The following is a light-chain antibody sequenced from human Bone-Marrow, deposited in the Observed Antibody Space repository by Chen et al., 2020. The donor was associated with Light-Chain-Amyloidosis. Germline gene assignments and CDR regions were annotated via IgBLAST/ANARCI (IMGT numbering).Light chain of an antibody. CDR1: NIGSTS. J-gene: IGLJ3*02. Sequence: SYVLTQPSSVLVAPGQTATIACGGNNIGSTSVHWYQQTPGQAPLLVVYDDSDRPSGIPERLSSSNSGNTATLTISRVEAGDEADYYCQVWDRSSDRPVFGGGTKLTVL. CDR2: DDS. V-gene: IGLV3-21*02. CDR3: QVWDRSSDRPV.